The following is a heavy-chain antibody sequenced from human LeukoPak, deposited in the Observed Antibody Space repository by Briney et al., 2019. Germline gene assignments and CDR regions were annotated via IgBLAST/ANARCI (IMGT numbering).Heavy chain of an antibody. D-gene: IGHD3-22*01. CDR1: GYTFTSYG. J-gene: IGHJ4*02. Sequence: GASVKVSCKASGYTFTSYGISWVRQAPGQGLEWMGWISAYNGNTNYAQKLQGRVTMTTDTSTSTAYMELRSLRSDDTAVYYCARERVDSSGYYSFDYWGQGTLVTVSS. V-gene: IGHV1-18*01. CDR2: ISAYNGNT. CDR3: ARERVDSSGYYSFDY.